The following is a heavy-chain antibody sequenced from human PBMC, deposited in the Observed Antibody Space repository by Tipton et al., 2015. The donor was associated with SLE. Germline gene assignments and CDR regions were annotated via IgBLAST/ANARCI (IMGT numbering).Heavy chain of an antibody. D-gene: IGHD7-27*01. J-gene: IGHJ3*02. V-gene: IGHV4-59*01. Sequence: TLSLTCDVFGGSLSDYYWSWIRQPPGKGLDWIGYISDSGSTNYNPSLKSRVTISVDKSKSQFSLRLNSVTAADTAVYYCARDRPGDRAFDIWGQGTLVTVSS. CDR2: ISDSGST. CDR3: ARDRPGDRAFDI. CDR1: GGSLSDYY.